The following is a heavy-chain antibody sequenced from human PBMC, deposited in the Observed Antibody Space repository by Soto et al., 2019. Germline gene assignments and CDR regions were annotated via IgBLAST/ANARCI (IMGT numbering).Heavy chain of an antibody. J-gene: IGHJ4*02. Sequence: EVQLVESGGGLVQPGRSLRLSCAASGFTFDDYAMHWVRQAPGKGLEWVAGITWNSDNIDYAASAKGRFTISRDNARNSLYLQLNSLRAEDTAFYYCARDMYGDPPLYYFDHWGQGTLVTVSS. D-gene: IGHD4-17*01. CDR2: ITWNSDNI. V-gene: IGHV3-9*01. CDR3: ARDMYGDPPLYYFDH. CDR1: GFTFDDYA.